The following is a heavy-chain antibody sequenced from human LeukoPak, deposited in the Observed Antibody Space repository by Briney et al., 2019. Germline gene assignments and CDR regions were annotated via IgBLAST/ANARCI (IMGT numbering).Heavy chain of an antibody. Sequence: GGSLRLSCAASGSTFSLYWTNWVRRAPGKGLEWVANIKQDGSEKNYVDSVKGRFTISRDNAKNSLYLQMNNLRVEDTAMYYCAGGTGFIIKDWGQGTLVTVSS. CDR1: GSTFSLYW. V-gene: IGHV3-7*03. CDR2: IKQDGSEK. J-gene: IGHJ4*02. D-gene: IGHD3-9*01. CDR3: AGGTGFIIKD.